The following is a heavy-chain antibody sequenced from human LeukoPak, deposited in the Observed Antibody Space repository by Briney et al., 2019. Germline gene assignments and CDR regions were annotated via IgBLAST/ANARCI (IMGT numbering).Heavy chain of an antibody. V-gene: IGHV4-39*01. Sequence: PSETLSLTCTVSGGSISRSGHYWGWIRQPPGKGLEWIGNIYYSGSTYYNPSLKSRVTISVDTSKNQFSLKLSSVTAADTAVYYCARHGAYHDFLKVDYWGQGTLVTVSS. CDR2: IYYSGST. D-gene: IGHD3-9*01. CDR3: ARHGAYHDFLKVDY. CDR1: GGSISRSGHY. J-gene: IGHJ4*02.